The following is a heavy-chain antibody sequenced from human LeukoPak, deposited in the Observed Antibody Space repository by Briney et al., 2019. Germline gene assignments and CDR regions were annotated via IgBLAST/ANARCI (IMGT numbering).Heavy chain of an antibody. CDR2: INTNTGNP. Sequence: GASVKVSCKASGYTFTSYAMNWVRQAPGQGLEWMGWINTNTGNPTYAQGFTGRFVFSLDTSVSTAYLQISSLKAEDTAVYYCARDSIAARSYYYYYMDVWGKGTTVTVSS. CDR1: GYTFTSYA. J-gene: IGHJ6*03. V-gene: IGHV7-4-1*02. CDR3: ARDSIAARSYYYYYMDV. D-gene: IGHD6-6*01.